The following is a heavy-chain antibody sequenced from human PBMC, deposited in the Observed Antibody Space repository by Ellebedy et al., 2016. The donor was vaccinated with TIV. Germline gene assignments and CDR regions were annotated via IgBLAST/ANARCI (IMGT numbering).Heavy chain of an antibody. CDR3: ARGNYGPGSENWFDS. V-gene: IGHV4-59*01. CDR1: AASFSSYY. J-gene: IGHJ5*01. CDR2: VYYSGST. D-gene: IGHD3-10*01. Sequence: SETLSLTXTVSAASFSSYYWSWIRQSPGKGLEWIGYVYYSGSTDYNPSLKSRVTISLDTSRIQFSLNIYSVTAADTAVYYCARGNYGPGSENWFDSWGQGTLVTVSS.